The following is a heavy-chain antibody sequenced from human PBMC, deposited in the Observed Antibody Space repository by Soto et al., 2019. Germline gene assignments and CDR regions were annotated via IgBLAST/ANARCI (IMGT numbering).Heavy chain of an antibody. CDR2: IIPRFGTT. D-gene: IGHD1-1*01. Sequence: QVQLVQSGAEVKKPGSSVRVSCKASGDTFSRYTVNWVRQAPRQGLEWMGGIIPRFGTTNFAPTLQGRVXXXADESXXXXXXXXXXLRSXXXXXXXXXXGRGLYNXXXXXXXXWG. CDR3: XXGRGLYNXXXXXXXX. J-gene: IGHJ1*01. CDR1: GDTFSRYT. V-gene: IGHV1-69*01.